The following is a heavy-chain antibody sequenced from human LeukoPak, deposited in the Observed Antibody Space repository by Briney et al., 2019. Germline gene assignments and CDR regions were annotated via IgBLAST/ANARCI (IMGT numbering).Heavy chain of an antibody. CDR2: IRNDGTIK. CDR3: AKTGSSSWGYFDY. Sequence: QSGGALRLSCAASGFTFSSYGMHWVRQAPGKGLEWVAFIRNDGTIKYYADSVKGRFTIFRDNSKNTLYLQMNSLRAEDTAVYYCAKTGSSSWGYFDYWGQGTLVTVSS. D-gene: IGHD6-13*01. CDR1: GFTFSSYG. J-gene: IGHJ4*02. V-gene: IGHV3-30*02.